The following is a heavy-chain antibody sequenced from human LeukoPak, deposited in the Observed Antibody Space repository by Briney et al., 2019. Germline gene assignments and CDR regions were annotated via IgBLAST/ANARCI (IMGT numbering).Heavy chain of an antibody. J-gene: IGHJ4*02. CDR1: GFTFSNYF. Sequence: GGPLKLPCPASGFTFSNYFMSGVRQAPGKGLEWPSSISGSGGSTYYADSVKGRFTISRDNSKNTLYLQMNSLRVEDTAVYYCAEEVGNTYPTFDYWGQGTLVTVSS. D-gene: IGHD1-26*01. CDR3: AEEVGNTYPTFDY. CDR2: ISGSGGST. V-gene: IGHV3-23*01.